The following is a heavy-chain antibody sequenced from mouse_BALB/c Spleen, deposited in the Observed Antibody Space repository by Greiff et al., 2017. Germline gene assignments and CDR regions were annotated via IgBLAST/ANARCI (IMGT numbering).Heavy chain of an antibody. Sequence: EVQLQQSGTVLARPGASVKMSCKASGYTFTSYWMHWVKQRPGQGLEWIGAIYPGNSDTSYNQKFKGKAKLTAVTSTSTAYMELSSLTNEDSAVYYCTRSYDGYLSWFADWGQGTLVTVSA. CDR1: GYTFTSYW. CDR3: TRSYDGYLSWFAD. CDR2: IYPGNSDT. D-gene: IGHD2-3*01. J-gene: IGHJ3*01. V-gene: IGHV1-5*01.